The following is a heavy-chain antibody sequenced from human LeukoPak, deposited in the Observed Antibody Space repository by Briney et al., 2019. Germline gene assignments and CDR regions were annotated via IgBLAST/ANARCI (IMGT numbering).Heavy chain of an antibody. CDR1: GFTFSSYD. CDR2: ISGSGGST. Sequence: GGSLRLSCAASGFTFSSYDMSWVRQAPGKGLEWVSSISGSGGSTYYADSVKGRFTVSRDNSKNTLYLQVNSLRAEDTAVYYCAKDADSSGWCDYWGQGTLVTVSS. V-gene: IGHV3-23*01. CDR3: AKDADSSGWCDY. D-gene: IGHD6-19*01. J-gene: IGHJ4*02.